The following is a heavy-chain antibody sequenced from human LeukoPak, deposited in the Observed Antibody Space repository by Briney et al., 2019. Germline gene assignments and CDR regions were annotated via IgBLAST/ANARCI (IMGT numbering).Heavy chain of an antibody. CDR1: GFTFSSYS. J-gene: IGHJ4*02. CDR2: ISGSGGST. D-gene: IGHD2/OR15-2a*01. Sequence: GGSLRLSCAASGFTFSSYSMNWVRQAPGKGLEWVSAISGSGGSTYYADSVKGRFTISRDNSKNTLYLQMNSLRAEDTAVYYCAKVGFSNPDYFDYWGQGTLVTVSS. V-gene: IGHV3-23*01. CDR3: AKVGFSNPDYFDY.